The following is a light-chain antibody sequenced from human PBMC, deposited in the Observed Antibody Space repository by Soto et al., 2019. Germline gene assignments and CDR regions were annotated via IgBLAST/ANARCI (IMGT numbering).Light chain of an antibody. CDR3: ASFRSGTILI. CDR2: EVN. J-gene: IGLJ1*01. V-gene: IGLV2-14*01. Sequence: QSALAQPASVSGSPGQSVTISCTGPRSDIGDSNFISWYQHSPGKAPRLLIYEVNNRPSGISRRFSGSKAGNTASLTISGLLDDDEGDYFCASFRSGTILIFGSGTKVTAL. CDR1: RSDIGDSNF.